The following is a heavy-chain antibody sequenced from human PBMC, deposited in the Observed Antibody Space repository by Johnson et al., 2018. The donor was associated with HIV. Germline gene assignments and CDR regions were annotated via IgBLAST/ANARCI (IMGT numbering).Heavy chain of an antibody. CDR1: GFTFSSYA. D-gene: IGHD3-22*01. V-gene: IGHV3-30-3*01. Sequence: QMQLVESGGGVVQPGRSLRLSCAASGFTFSSYAMHWVRQAPGKGLERVVVISYDGSNKNYADSVKGRFTISRDNTKNTLSLQMNSLRAEDTAVYDCARASPNYYDSSGYFPLDAFDIWGQGTMVTVSS. CDR2: ISYDGSNK. J-gene: IGHJ3*02. CDR3: ARASPNYYDSSGYFPLDAFDI.